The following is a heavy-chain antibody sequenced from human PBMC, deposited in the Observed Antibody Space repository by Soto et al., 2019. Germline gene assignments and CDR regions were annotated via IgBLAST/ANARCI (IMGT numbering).Heavy chain of an antibody. V-gene: IGHV3-53*01. Sequence: GGSLRLSCAASGFTVSSNYMSWVRQAPGKGLEWVSIISSSGSTYYADSVKGRFTISRDNAKNSLYLQMNSLRAEDTAVYYCARSPTMIVVVSQYYFDYWGQGTLVTVSS. CDR2: ISSSGST. CDR3: ARSPTMIVVVSQYYFDY. D-gene: IGHD3-22*01. J-gene: IGHJ4*02. CDR1: GFTVSSNY.